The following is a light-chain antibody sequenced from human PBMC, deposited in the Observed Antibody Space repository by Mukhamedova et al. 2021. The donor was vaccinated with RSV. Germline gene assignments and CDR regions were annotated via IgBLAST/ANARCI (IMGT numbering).Light chain of an antibody. Sequence: WYQRRVHGKAPKLLIYAASSLQSGVPSRFSGRGYGTDFTLTISSLQPEDFATYYCQQTYTSLFXXGXVTKVXIK. J-gene: IGKJ3*01. V-gene: IGKV1-39*01. CDR2: AAS. CDR3: QQTYTSLFX.